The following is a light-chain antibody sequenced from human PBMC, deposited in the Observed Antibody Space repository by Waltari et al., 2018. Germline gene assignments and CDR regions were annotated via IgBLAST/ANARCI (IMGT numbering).Light chain of an antibody. J-gene: IGKJ1*01. CDR1: QSIGSA. CDR2: RAS. Sequence: ETVVTKSPATLSMSPGARATLSCRTSQSIGSALAWYKQRPGQAPRLLIYRASTRATGIPDRFSGSGSETECTLTIGSLQSEDVAVYYCQQYNNWPPGTFGQGTRLEI. CDR3: QQYNNWPPGT. V-gene: IGKV3-15*01.